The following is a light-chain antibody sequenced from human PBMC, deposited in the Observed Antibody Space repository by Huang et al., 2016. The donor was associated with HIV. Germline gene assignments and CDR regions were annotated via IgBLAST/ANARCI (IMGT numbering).Light chain of an antibody. J-gene: IGKJ1*01. CDR3: QQYNNWPPTWT. V-gene: IGKV3-15*01. CDR1: QSVGSN. CDR2: GAS. Sequence: EIVMTQSPATLSVSPGERATLSCRASQSVGSNLAWYQQKPGQAPRRLIYGASTRATGTPARFSGSGSGTEFTLTISSLQSEDFAVYSCQQYNNWPPTWTFGQGTKVEIK.